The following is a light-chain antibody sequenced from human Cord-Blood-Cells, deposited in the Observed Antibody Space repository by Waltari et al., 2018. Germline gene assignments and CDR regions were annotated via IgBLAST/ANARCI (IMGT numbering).Light chain of an antibody. CDR2: GAS. V-gene: IGKV3-15*01. Sequence: TLSCRASQSVSSNLAWYQQKPGQAPRLLIYGASTRATGIPASFSGSGSGTEFTLTISSLQSEDFAVYYCQQYNNWPPLTFGGGTKVEIK. J-gene: IGKJ4*01. CDR1: QSVSSN. CDR3: QQYNNWPPLT.